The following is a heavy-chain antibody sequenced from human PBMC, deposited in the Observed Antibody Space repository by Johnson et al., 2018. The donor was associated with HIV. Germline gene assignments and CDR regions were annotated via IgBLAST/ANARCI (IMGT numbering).Heavy chain of an antibody. Sequence: QMQLVESGGGVVQPGTSLRLSCAASGFTFSSYNMHWVRQAPGKGLEWVAVISYDGSNKYYADSVKGRFTISRDNSKNTLYLQMNSLRAEDTAVYYCAKARSSSQGAFDIWGQGTLVTVSS. CDR1: GFTFSSYN. V-gene: IGHV3-30-3*01. CDR2: ISYDGSNK. J-gene: IGHJ3*02. CDR3: AKARSSSQGAFDI. D-gene: IGHD6-13*01.